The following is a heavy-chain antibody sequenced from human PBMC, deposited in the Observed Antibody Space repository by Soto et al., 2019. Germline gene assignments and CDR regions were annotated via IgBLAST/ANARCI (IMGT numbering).Heavy chain of an antibody. Sequence: QVQLVESGGGVVQPGRSLRLSCAASGFTFSSYGMHWVRQAPGKGLEWVAVISYDGSNKYYADSVKGRFTISRDNSKNTLYLQMNSLRAEDTAVYYCAKDFSHYFDDWGQGTLVTVSS. CDR2: ISYDGSNK. CDR3: AKDFSHYFDD. V-gene: IGHV3-30*18. J-gene: IGHJ4*02. CDR1: GFTFSSYG.